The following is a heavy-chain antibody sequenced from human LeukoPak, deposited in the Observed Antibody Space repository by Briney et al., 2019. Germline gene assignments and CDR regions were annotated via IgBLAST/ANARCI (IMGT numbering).Heavy chain of an antibody. CDR3: AREGYYGSGSPPSLYFDY. Sequence: GGSLGLSCAASGFTFRNYVIHWVRQAPGKGLEWVAVTSSDLNVKLYADSVKGRFTISRDNSRSTLYLQMNSLRPEDTAIYYCAREGYYGSGSPPSLYFDYWGQGTLVTVSS. CDR2: TSSDLNVK. D-gene: IGHD3-10*01. J-gene: IGHJ4*02. CDR1: GFTFRNYV. V-gene: IGHV3-30-3*01.